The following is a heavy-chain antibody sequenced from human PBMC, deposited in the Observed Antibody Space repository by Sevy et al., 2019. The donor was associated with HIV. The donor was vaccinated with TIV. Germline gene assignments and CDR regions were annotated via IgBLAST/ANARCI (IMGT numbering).Heavy chain of an antibody. Sequence: GGSLRLSCAAFGFTFSTYAMNWVRQAPGKGLEWVSSISGSGRYTYYADSVEGRFTISRDRSKNTLYLQMNSLRADDTAVYYCAKGFCSGGSCPGYYYYYGMDVWGQGTTVTVS. J-gene: IGHJ6*02. CDR2: ISGSGRYT. D-gene: IGHD2-15*01. CDR1: GFTFSTYA. V-gene: IGHV3-23*01. CDR3: AKGFCSGGSCPGYYYYYGMDV.